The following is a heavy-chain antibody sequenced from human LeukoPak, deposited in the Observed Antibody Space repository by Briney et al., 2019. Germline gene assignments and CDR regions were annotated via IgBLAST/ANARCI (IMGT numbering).Heavy chain of an antibody. CDR1: GFTFSSYS. CDR2: ISSSSSYI. D-gene: IGHD5-18*01. Sequence: GGSLRLSCAASGFTFSSYSMNWVRQAPGKGLEWVSSISSSSSYIYYADSVKGRFTISRDNAKNSLYLQMNSLRAEDTAVYYCARDTAMVLTGDYWGQGTLVTVSS. J-gene: IGHJ4*02. CDR3: ARDTAMVLTGDY. V-gene: IGHV3-21*01.